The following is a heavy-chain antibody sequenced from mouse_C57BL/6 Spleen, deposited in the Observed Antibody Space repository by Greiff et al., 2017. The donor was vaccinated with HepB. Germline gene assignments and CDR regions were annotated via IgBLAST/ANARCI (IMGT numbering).Heavy chain of an antibody. D-gene: IGHD1-1*01. V-gene: IGHV1-62-2*01. CDR2: FYPGSGSI. Sequence: QVQLKQSGAELVKPGASVKLSCKASGYTFTEYTIHWVKQRSGQGLEWIGWFYPGSGSIKYNEKFKDKATLTADKSSSTVYMELSRLTSEDSAVYFCARHEAHYYGSSSYYFDYWGQGTTLTVSS. CDR1: GYTFTEYT. J-gene: IGHJ2*01. CDR3: ARHEAHYYGSSSYYFDY.